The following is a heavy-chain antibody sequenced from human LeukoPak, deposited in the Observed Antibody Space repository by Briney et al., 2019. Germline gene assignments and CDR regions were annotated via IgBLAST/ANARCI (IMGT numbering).Heavy chain of an antibody. D-gene: IGHD3-10*01. CDR3: ARQTRGYYYGSGSQPFDP. CDR1: GFTFSSYA. Sequence: GGSLRLSCAASGFTFSSYAMSWVRQAPGKGLEWVSAISGSGGSTYYADSVKGRFTISRDNSKNTLYLQMNSLRAEDTAVYYCARQTRGYYYGSGSQPFDPWGQGTLVTVSS. CDR2: ISGSGGST. V-gene: IGHV3-23*01. J-gene: IGHJ5*02.